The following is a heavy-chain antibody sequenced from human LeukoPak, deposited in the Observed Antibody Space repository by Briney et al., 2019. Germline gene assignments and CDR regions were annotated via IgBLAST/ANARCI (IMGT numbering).Heavy chain of an antibody. J-gene: IGHJ5*02. CDR3: ARGPAKAIAARPSGRWFDP. D-gene: IGHD6-6*01. V-gene: IGHV1-8*01. CDR2: MNPNSGNT. Sequence: GASVKVSCKASGYTFTSYDINWVRQATGQGLEWMGWMNPNSGNTGYAQKFQGRVTMTRNTSISTAYMELGSLRSEDTAVYYCARGPAKAIAARPSGRWFDPWGQGTLVTVSS. CDR1: GYTFTSYD.